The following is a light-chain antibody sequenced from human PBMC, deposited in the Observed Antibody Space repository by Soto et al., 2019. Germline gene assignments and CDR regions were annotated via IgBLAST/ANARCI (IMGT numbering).Light chain of an antibody. CDR1: ESIGSY. J-gene: IGKJ4*01. CDR2: GAP. CDR3: QQSYSTLIA. V-gene: IGKV1-39*01. Sequence: DMQMTQSPSSLSASVGDRVTITCRASESIGSYLDWCQQKPGKAPKLLIYGAPSLQSGVPSRFSGTGSGTHFTLNIRRLQPQDFATYYCQQSYSTLIAFGGGTTVHI.